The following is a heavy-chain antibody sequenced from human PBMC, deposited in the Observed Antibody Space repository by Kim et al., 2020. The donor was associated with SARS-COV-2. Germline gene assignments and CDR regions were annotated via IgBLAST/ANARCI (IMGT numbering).Heavy chain of an antibody. Sequence: SETLSLTCTVSGGSISSGGYYWSWIRQHPGKGLEWIGYIYYSGSTYYNPSLKSRVTISVDTSKNQFSLKLSSVTAADTAVYYCAREDTLPTGLIRYWGQGTLVTVSS. V-gene: IGHV4-31*03. J-gene: IGHJ4*02. CDR3: AREDTLPTGLIRY. CDR1: GGSISSGGYY. D-gene: IGHD3-9*01. CDR2: IYYSGST.